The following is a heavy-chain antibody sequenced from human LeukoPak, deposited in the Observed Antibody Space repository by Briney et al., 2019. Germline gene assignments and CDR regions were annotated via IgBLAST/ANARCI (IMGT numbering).Heavy chain of an antibody. CDR3: ASNWGRNDY. CDR1: GGSFSGYY. D-gene: IGHD7-27*01. CDR2: INHSGST. V-gene: IGHV4-34*01. J-gene: IGHJ4*02. Sequence: PSETLSLTCAVYGGSFSGYYWSWIRQPPGKGLEWIGEINHSGSTNYNPSLKSRVTISVDTSKNQFSLKLSSVTAADTAVYYCASNWGRNDYWGQGTRVSVSS.